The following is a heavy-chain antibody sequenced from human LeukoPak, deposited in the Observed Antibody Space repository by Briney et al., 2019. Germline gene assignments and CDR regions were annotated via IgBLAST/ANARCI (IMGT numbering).Heavy chain of an antibody. Sequence: GESLKISCKGSGYSFTSYWISWVRQMPGKGLEWMGRIDPSDSYTNYSPSFQGHVTISADKSISTAYLQWSSLKASDAAMYYCARQEASDDAFDIWGQGTMVTVSS. CDR2: IDPSDSYT. V-gene: IGHV5-10-1*01. CDR1: GYSFTSYW. CDR3: ARQEASDDAFDI. J-gene: IGHJ3*02.